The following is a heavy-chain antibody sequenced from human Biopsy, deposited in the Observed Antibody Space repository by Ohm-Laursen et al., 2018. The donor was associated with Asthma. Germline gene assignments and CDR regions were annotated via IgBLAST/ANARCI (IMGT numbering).Heavy chain of an antibody. CDR1: GFTFSNYG. J-gene: IGHJ4*02. V-gene: IGHV3-30*18. D-gene: IGHD1-26*01. Sequence: TLSLTCAASGFTFSNYGMHWVRQAPGKGLDWVAVISFDGSNKNYTDSVKGRFTISRDNSRNTLHLQMNSLRAEDTAVYYCAKDVFPGWELRRGPDSWGQGTLVTVSS. CDR2: ISFDGSNK. CDR3: AKDVFPGWELRRGPDS.